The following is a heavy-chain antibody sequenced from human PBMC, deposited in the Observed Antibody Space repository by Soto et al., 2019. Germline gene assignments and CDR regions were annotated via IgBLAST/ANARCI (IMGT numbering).Heavy chain of an antibody. Sequence: ASVKVSCKASGYTFTNNYIHWVRQAPGQGLEWMGVINPRAVSRNYAQKFQGRVTLTSDTSASTAYMELSSLRSEDTAVYYCGRSLGIVVGSGGWWANYFDHWGQGTLVNVFS. V-gene: IGHV1-46*03. CDR2: INPRAVSR. CDR3: GRSLGIVVGSGGWWANYFDH. J-gene: IGHJ4*02. CDR1: GYTFTNNY. D-gene: IGHD6-19*01.